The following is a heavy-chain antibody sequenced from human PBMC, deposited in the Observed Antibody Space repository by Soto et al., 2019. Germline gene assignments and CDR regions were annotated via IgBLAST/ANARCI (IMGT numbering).Heavy chain of an antibody. Sequence: GSGPTLVNPTQTLTLTCTFSGFSLSTSGVGVGWIRQPPGKALEWLALIYWDDDKRYSPSLKSRLTITKDTSKNQVVLTMTNMDPVDTATYYCAQTMLPYHCSSTSCYSDYWGQGTLVTVSS. CDR3: AQTMLPYHCSSTSCYSDY. V-gene: IGHV2-5*02. D-gene: IGHD2-2*02. CDR2: IYWDDDK. CDR1: GFSLSTSGVG. J-gene: IGHJ4*02.